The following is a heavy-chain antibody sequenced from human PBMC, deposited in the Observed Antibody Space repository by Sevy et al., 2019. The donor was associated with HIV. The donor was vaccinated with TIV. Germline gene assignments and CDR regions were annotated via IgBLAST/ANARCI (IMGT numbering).Heavy chain of an antibody. CDR3: ARDFPGEYYDFWSGYRWTRGYYYYMDV. CDR2: ISSSSSTI. D-gene: IGHD3-3*01. CDR1: GFTFSSYS. Sequence: GGSLRLSCAASGFTFSSYSMNWVRQAPGKGLEWVSYISSSSSTIYYADSVKGRFTISRDNAKNSLYLQMNSLRAEDTAVYYWARDFPGEYYDFWSGYRWTRGYYYYMDVWGKGTTVTVSS. J-gene: IGHJ6*03. V-gene: IGHV3-48*01.